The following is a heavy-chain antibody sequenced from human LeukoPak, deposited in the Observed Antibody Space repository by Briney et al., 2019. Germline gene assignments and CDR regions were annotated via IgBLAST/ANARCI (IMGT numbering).Heavy chain of an antibody. CDR1: GGSISSYY. Sequence: PSETLSLTCTVSGGSISSYYWSWIRQPAGKGLEWIGRIYTSGSTNYNPSLKSRVTMSVDTSKNQFSLKLSSVTAADTAVCYCARDRRYDSSGYYSTGYYYYMDVWGKGTTVTVSS. J-gene: IGHJ6*03. V-gene: IGHV4-4*07. CDR3: ARDRRYDSSGYYSTGYYYYMDV. D-gene: IGHD3-22*01. CDR2: IYTSGST.